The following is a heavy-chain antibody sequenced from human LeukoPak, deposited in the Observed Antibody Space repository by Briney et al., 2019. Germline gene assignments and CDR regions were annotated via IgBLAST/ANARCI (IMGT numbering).Heavy chain of an antibody. J-gene: IGHJ3*01. Sequence: QAGGSLRLSCAASGLTVRSNYMTWVRQAPGKGLEWVSVIYSGDSSFYADSVKGRFTISRDNSKNTLYLQMNNLRAEDTAVYYCASRRDGYHIGAFDLWGQGTVVTVSS. CDR1: GLTVRSNY. CDR3: ASRRDGYHIGAFDL. CDR2: IYSGDSS. V-gene: IGHV3-66*01. D-gene: IGHD5-24*01.